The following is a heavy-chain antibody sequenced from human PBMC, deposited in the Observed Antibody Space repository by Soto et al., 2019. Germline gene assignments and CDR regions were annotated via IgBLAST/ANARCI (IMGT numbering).Heavy chain of an antibody. V-gene: IGHV4-34*01. CDR2: INHSGST. CDR3: ARGPLVDSSWYGIYYYYGMDV. J-gene: IGHJ6*02. D-gene: IGHD6-13*01. CDR1: CGSFSGYY. Sequence: SETLSLTCAVYCGSFSGYYWSWIRQPPGKGLEWIGEINHSGSTNYNPSLKSRVTISVDTSKNHFSLKLSSVTAADTAVYYCARGPLVDSSWYGIYYYYGMDVWGQGTTVNVSS.